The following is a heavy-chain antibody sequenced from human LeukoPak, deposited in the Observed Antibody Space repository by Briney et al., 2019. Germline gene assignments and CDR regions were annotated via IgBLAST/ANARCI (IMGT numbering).Heavy chain of an antibody. Sequence: GASVKVSCTASGYTFTSYYIHWVRQAPGQGLEWMGIINPAGGSTTYAQKFQGSRLTLTRDTSTSTVYMELSSLRSEDTAVYYCARQSVRPGASPLFDYWGQGTLVTVPS. CDR1: GYTFTSYY. D-gene: IGHD1-14*01. CDR3: ARQSVRPGASPLFDY. J-gene: IGHJ4*02. CDR2: INPAGGST. V-gene: IGHV1-46*01.